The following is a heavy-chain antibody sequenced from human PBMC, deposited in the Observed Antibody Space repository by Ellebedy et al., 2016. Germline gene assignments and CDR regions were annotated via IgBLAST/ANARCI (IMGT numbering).Heavy chain of an antibody. Sequence: SETLSLTXAVYGESFSGHFWSWIRQSSGKGLEWIGAISHTGSPNYNTSLKSRVVMSVDTSKNQFSLSLTSVTAADTAVYYCARRTSGGIDYWGQGMLVTVSS. CDR3: ARRTSGGIDY. D-gene: IGHD3/OR15-3a*01. CDR2: ISHTGSP. V-gene: IGHV4-34*01. J-gene: IGHJ4*02. CDR1: GESFSGHF.